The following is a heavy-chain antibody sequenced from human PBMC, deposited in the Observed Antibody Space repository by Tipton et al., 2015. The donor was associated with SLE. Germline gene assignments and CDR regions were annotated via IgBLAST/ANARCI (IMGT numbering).Heavy chain of an antibody. J-gene: IGHJ6*03. CDR3: ARGGHKANFYYMDV. V-gene: IGHV4-59*08. Sequence: TLSLTCTVSGGSISSYYWSWIRQPPGKGLEWIGHIYYSGSTNYNPSLKSRVTISLDTSKNQFSLKLSSVTAADTAVYYCARGGHKANFYYMDVWGKGTTVTVSS. CDR1: GGSISSYY. D-gene: IGHD3-16*01. CDR2: IYYSGST.